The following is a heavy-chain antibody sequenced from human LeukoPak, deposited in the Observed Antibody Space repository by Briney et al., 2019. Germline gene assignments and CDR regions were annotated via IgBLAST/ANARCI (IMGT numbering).Heavy chain of an antibody. D-gene: IGHD3-3*01. CDR2: IYHSGST. J-gene: IGHJ5*02. Sequence: SETLSLTCTVSGYSISSGYYWGWIRQPPGKGLEWIGSIYHSGSTYYNPSLKSRVTISVDTSKNQFSLKLSSVTAADTAVYYCARDTRFFGVVIMEWFDPWGQGTLVTVSS. CDR3: ARDTRFFGVVIMEWFDP. V-gene: IGHV4-38-2*02. CDR1: GYSISSGYY.